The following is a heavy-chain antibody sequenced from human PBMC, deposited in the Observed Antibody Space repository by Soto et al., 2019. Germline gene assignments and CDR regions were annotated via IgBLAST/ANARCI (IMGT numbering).Heavy chain of an antibody. CDR1: GDSIKNGNYY. Sequence: SETLSLTCAVSGDSIKNGNYYWSWLRQPPGKGLEWIGYIHYSGSTYFNPSLKSRLTISVDTSKNQFSLKLSSVTAADTAVYYCASYYDFWSGHYTRWFDPWGQGTLVTVSS. J-gene: IGHJ5*02. CDR3: ASYYDFWSGHYTRWFDP. CDR2: IHYSGST. V-gene: IGHV4-30-4*01. D-gene: IGHD3-3*01.